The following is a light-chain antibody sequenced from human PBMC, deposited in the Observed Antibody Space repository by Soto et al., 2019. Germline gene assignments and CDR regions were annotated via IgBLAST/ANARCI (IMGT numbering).Light chain of an antibody. J-gene: IGLJ1*01. Sequence: QSVLTQPHSASGSPGQSVTISCTGTSSDVGAYDYVSWYQQHPGKAPKLMIYEINTRPSGVPDRFSGSKSGNTASLTVSGLQAEDEADYYCSSFAGSNNFPYVFGTGTKVTVL. V-gene: IGLV2-8*01. CDR1: SSDVGAYDY. CDR2: EIN. CDR3: SSFAGSNNFPYV.